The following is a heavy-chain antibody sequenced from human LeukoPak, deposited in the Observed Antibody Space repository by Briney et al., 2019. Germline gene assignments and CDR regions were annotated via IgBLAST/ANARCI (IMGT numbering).Heavy chain of an antibody. J-gene: IGHJ4*02. D-gene: IGHD2-15*01. CDR3: ARARASGRSGFDY. Sequence: TGGSLRLSCVASGLTVSSYSMNWVRQAPGKGLEWVSYISSSSSTIYYADSVKGRFTISRDNAKNSLDLQMNSLGDEDTAVYYCARARASGRSGFDYWGQGTLVTVSS. CDR2: ISSSSSTI. V-gene: IGHV3-48*02. CDR1: GLTVSSYS.